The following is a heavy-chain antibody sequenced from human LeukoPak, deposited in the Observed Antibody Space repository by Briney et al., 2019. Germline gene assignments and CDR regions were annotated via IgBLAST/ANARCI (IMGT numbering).Heavy chain of an antibody. D-gene: IGHD6-19*01. J-gene: IGHJ3*02. CDR3: AGDIAVAKDAFDI. CDR1: GYTFTSYA. V-gene: IGHV7-4-1*02. CDR2: INTNTGNP. Sequence: ASVKASCKASGYTFTSYAMNWVRQAPGQGLEWMGWINTNTGNPTYAQGFTGRFVFSLDTSVSTAYLQISSLKAEDTAVYYCAGDIAVAKDAFDIWGQGRMVTVSS.